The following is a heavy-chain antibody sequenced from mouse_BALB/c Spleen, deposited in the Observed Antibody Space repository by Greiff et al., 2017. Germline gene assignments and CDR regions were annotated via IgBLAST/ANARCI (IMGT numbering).Heavy chain of an antibody. J-gene: IGHJ4*01. CDR2: INPSTGYT. CDR3: AREIYYDYDYDAMDY. Sequence: VQLQQSGAELAQPGASVQMSCKASGYPFTSYWMHWVHPRPGQGLEWIGYINPSTGYTEYNQKFKDKATLTADKSSSTAYMQLSSLTSEDSAVYYCAREIYYDYDYDAMDYWGQGTSVTVSS. CDR1: GYPFTSYW. D-gene: IGHD2-4*01. V-gene: IGHV1-7*01.